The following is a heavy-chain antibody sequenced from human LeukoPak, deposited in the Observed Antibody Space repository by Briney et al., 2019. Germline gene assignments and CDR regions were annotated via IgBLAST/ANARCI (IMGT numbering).Heavy chain of an antibody. Sequence: SETLSLTCTVSGGSISSYYWSWIRQPPGKGLEWIGYIYYSGSTNYNPSLKSRVTISVDTSKNQFSLKLSSVTAADTAVYYCAREKPMATWGYYFDYWGQGTLVTVSS. CDR3: AREKPMATWGYYFDY. V-gene: IGHV4-59*01. D-gene: IGHD5-24*01. CDR1: GGSISSYY. J-gene: IGHJ4*02. CDR2: IYYSGST.